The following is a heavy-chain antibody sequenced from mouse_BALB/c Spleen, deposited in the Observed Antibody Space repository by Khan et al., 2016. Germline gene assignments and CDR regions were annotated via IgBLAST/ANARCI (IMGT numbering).Heavy chain of an antibody. V-gene: IGHV3-2*02. J-gene: IGHJ2*01. Sequence: EVKLEESGPGLVKPSQSLSLTCTVTGYSITSDYAWNWIRQFPGNKLEWMGYISYSGSTSYNPSLKSRISITRDTSKNQFFLQLNSVTTEDTATYYCARGGYYFDYWGQGTTLTVSS. D-gene: IGHD1-1*02. CDR2: ISYSGST. CDR1: GYSITSDYA. CDR3: ARGGYYFDY.